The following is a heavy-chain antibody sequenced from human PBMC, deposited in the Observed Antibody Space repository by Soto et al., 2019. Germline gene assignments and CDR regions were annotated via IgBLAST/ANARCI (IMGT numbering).Heavy chain of an antibody. J-gene: IGHJ3*01. V-gene: IGHV4-59*01. CDR3: AKDRGIIVKAGDAFDV. Sequence: SETLSLTCTVSGGSISSYYWSWIRQPPGKGLEWIGYIYYSGSPNYSPSLESRVTISEYTSKNQFSLKLSSVTAADTAIYYCAKDRGIIVKAGDAFDVWGQGTKVTVSS. D-gene: IGHD3-16*02. CDR2: IYYSGSP. CDR1: GGSISSYY.